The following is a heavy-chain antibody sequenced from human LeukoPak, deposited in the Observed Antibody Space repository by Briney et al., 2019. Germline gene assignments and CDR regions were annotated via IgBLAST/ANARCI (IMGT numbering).Heavy chain of an antibody. Sequence: SETLSLTCTVSGDSISSYYWSWIRQPPRQGLEWIGFIHYSGSTNYNPSLKSRFTISVDTSKNQFSLKLSSVTAADTGVYCSARGPHHIVVVTDNDVFDIWGQGTMVTVSS. J-gene: IGHJ3*02. CDR1: GDSISSYY. CDR2: IHYSGST. CDR3: ARGPHHIVVVTDNDVFDI. V-gene: IGHV4-59*01. D-gene: IGHD2-21*02.